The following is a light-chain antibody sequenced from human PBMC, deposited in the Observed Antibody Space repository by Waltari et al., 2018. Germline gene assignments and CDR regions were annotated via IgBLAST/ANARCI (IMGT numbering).Light chain of an antibody. CDR2: RNN. J-gene: IGLJ3*02. V-gene: IGLV1-47*01. Sequence: QSVLTQPPSASGTPGQRVTISCSGSTSNIGRNYVYWYQQFPGTAPKLLGYRNNGRPSGVPDRISGAKSGTSAYRAIRGLRSEDEADYDCATWDGSLTAWVFGGGTKVTVL. CDR1: TSNIGRNY. CDR3: ATWDGSLTAWV.